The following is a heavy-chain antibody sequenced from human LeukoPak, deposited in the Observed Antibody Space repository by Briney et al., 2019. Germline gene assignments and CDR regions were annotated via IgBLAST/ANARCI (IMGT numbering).Heavy chain of an antibody. CDR1: GFTFSTYS. D-gene: IGHD6-19*01. Sequence: GGSLRLSCAASGFTFSTYSMNWVRRAPGKGLEWVSSISSSSNFIYYTDSVKGRFTISRDNAKNSLYLQMNSLRAEDTAVYYCARDGLSSGWYPGFDSWGQGTLVTVSS. CDR3: ARDGLSSGWYPGFDS. V-gene: IGHV3-21*01. CDR2: ISSSSNFI. J-gene: IGHJ4*02.